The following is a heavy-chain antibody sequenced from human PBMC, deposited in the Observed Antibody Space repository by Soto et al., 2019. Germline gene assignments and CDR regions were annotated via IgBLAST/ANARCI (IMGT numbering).Heavy chain of an antibody. Sequence: SETLSLTCTVSGGSISSYYWSWIRQPPGKGLEWIGYIYYSGSTNYNPSLKSRVTISVDTSKNQFSLKLSSVTAADTAVYYCARVTITIFGVVNDYHYYMDVWGKGTTVTVSS. CDR1: GGSISSYY. V-gene: IGHV4-59*01. J-gene: IGHJ6*03. CDR2: IYYSGST. CDR3: ARVTITIFGVVNDYHYYMDV. D-gene: IGHD3-3*01.